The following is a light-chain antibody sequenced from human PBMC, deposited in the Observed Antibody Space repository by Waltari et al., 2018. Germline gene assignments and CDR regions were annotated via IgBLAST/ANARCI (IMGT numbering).Light chain of an antibody. CDR1: QSILFRSTNKNY. CDR2: WAS. Sequence: DIVMTQSQDSLAVSLGVRATINCKSSQSILFRSTNKNYLAWYQQKSGQPPKLLIYWASTRESGVPDRFSGSGSGTDFTLTISRLQAEDVAVYYCQQYYSTPQTFGQGTKVEMK. CDR3: QQYYSTPQT. J-gene: IGKJ1*01. V-gene: IGKV4-1*01.